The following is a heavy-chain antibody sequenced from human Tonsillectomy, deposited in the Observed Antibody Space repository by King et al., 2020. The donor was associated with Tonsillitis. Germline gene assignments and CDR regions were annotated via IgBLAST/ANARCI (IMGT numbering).Heavy chain of an antibody. CDR2: IFSSDEK. CDR3: ARIRGYYGSGSYYNY. Sequence: TLQESGPVLVKPTETLTLTCTVSGFSLSNARMGVSWIRQPPGKALEWLAHIFSSDEKSYRTSLKSRLTISKDTSKSQVVLTMTNMDPVDTATYYCARIRGYYGSGSYYNYWGQGTLVTVSS. D-gene: IGHD3-10*01. V-gene: IGHV2-26*01. CDR1: GFSLSNARMG. J-gene: IGHJ4*02.